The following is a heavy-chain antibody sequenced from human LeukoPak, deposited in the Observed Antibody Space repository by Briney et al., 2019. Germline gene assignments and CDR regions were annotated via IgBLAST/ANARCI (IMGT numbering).Heavy chain of an antibody. Sequence: GGSLRLSCAASGFTFSTYSMNWVRQAPGKGLEWVSYISSSSSTISYADSVKGRFTISRDNAKNSLYLQMNSLRAEDTAVYYCASISLRFLDYWGQGTLVAVSS. CDR3: ASISLRFLDY. CDR2: ISSSSSTI. CDR1: GFTFSTYS. D-gene: IGHD3-3*01. V-gene: IGHV3-48*01. J-gene: IGHJ4*02.